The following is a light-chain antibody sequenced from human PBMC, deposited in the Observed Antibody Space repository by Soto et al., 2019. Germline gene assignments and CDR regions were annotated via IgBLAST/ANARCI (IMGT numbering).Light chain of an antibody. CDR3: QHYNSYSEA. Sequence: DIQMTQSPSTLSGSVGDRVTITCRASQTISSWLAWYQQKPGKAPKLLIYKASTLKSGVPSRVSGSGAGTEFTLTISSLQPEDVATYYCQHYNSYSEAFGQGTKGELK. CDR1: QTISSW. CDR2: KAS. J-gene: IGKJ1*01. V-gene: IGKV1-5*03.